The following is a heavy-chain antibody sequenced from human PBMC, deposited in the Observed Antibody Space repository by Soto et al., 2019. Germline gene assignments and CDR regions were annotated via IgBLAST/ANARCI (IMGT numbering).Heavy chain of an antibody. CDR3: AKDPVVVVAATHYYYGMDV. CDR1: GFTFSDHY. Sequence: PGGSLRLSCAASGFTFSDHYMDWVRQGPGKGLEWVGRIRNKAKSYTTEYAASVKGRFSISRDNSKNTLYLQMNSLRAEDTAVYYCAKDPVVVVAATHYYYGMDVWGQGTTVTVSS. V-gene: IGHV3-72*01. D-gene: IGHD2-15*01. J-gene: IGHJ6*02. CDR2: IRNKAKSYTT.